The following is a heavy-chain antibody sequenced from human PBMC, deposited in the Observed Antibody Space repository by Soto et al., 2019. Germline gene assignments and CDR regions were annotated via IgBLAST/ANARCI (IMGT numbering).Heavy chain of an antibody. J-gene: IGHJ4*02. CDR1: EFTFSDYW. Sequence: EVQLVESGGGLVQPGGSLRLSCTASEFTFSDYWMSWVRQALGKGLEWVANIKDDGSEKYYVDSVKGRFTISRDNAENSLYLEMNSLRAEDTAVYYCAREPVAYYNFWSGYPTLYYFDYWGQGTLVTVSS. D-gene: IGHD3-3*01. CDR2: IKDDGSEK. V-gene: IGHV3-7*01. CDR3: AREPVAYYNFWSGYPTLYYFDY.